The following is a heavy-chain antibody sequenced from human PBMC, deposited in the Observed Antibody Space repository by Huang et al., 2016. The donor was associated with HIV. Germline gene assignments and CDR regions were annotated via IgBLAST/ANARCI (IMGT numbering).Heavy chain of an antibody. D-gene: IGHD3-22*01. CDR3: AKDGYYDSSGYSNWFDP. CDR2: IRGRDAGT. CDR1: GFTFSSYA. J-gene: IGHJ5*02. V-gene: IGHV3-23*01. Sequence: EVQLLESGGGLVQPGGSLRLSCAASGFTFSSYAMSWVRQAPGKGREWVSTIRGRDAGTYYADSVKCRFTSARDNSKNTLYLQMNSLRAEDTAIYYCAKDGYYDSSGYSNWFDPWGQGTLVTVSS.